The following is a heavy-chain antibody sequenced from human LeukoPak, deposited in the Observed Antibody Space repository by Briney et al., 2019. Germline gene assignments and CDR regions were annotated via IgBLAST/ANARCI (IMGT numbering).Heavy chain of an antibody. CDR3: AKGRSYGTYYFDY. D-gene: IGHD1-26*01. Sequence: GGSLRLSCAASGFTFDDYAMPWVRQAPGKGLEWVSGISWSSGSIGYADSVKGRFTISRDNAKNSLYLQMNSLRAEDTALYYCAKGRSYGTYYFDYWGQGTLVTVSS. J-gene: IGHJ4*02. CDR1: GFTFDDYA. CDR2: ISWSSGSI. V-gene: IGHV3-9*01.